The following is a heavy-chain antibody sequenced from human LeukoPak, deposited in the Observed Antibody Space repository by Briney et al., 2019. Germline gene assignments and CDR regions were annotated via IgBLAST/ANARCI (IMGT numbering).Heavy chain of an antibody. D-gene: IGHD6-13*01. CDR3: VRDTDSSSWLDAFDI. Sequence: GGSLRLSCAASGFTFSSYSMNWVRQAPGKGLEWVSYISSSSSTIYYADSVKGRFTISRDNAKNSLYLQMNSLRAEDTAVYYCVRDTDSSSWLDAFDIWGQGTMVTVSS. CDR1: GFTFSSYS. V-gene: IGHV3-48*01. J-gene: IGHJ3*02. CDR2: ISSSSSTI.